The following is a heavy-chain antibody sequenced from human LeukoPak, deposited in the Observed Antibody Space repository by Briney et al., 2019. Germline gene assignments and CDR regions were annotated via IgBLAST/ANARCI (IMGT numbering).Heavy chain of an antibody. D-gene: IGHD2-8*01. J-gene: IGHJ4*02. Sequence: ASVKVSCKTSGYTFTDYYIHWVGQAPGQGLDWIGIIYPSVDTTDSSQKFKGRVTVTRDTSTSTVYMELRTLRSEDTAIYYCIREYEGGYFDYWGQGTLATVSS. CDR2: IYPSVDTT. CDR3: IREYEGGYFDY. V-gene: IGHV1-46*01. CDR1: GYTFTDYY.